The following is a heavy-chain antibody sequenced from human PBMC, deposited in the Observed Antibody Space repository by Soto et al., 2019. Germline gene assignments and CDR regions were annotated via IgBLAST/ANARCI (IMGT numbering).Heavy chain of an antibody. Sequence: ASVKVSCKASGYTFTSYYMNWVRQATGQGLEWMGWMNPKSGYTGYAQRFQGRVTMTRDTSLSTAYMELSSLRSDDTAVYCCARVWGLADYWGQGTLVTVSS. CDR3: ARVWGLADY. V-gene: IGHV1-8*02. CDR1: GYTFTSYY. D-gene: IGHD7-27*01. CDR2: MNPKSGYT. J-gene: IGHJ4*02.